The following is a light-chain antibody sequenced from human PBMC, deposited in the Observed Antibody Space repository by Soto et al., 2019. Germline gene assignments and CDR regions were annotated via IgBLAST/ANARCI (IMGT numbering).Light chain of an antibody. Sequence: EIVLTQSPGTLSLSPGERATLSCRASQSVSSSYLAWYQQKPDQAPRLLIYGASSTAPGLPDRFSGSGTGTDSTLTIGRLEPEDVAVYYCQQYGSALGTFGKGTKVEIK. J-gene: IGKJ1*01. V-gene: IGKV3-20*01. CDR2: GAS. CDR1: QSVSSSY. CDR3: QQYGSALGT.